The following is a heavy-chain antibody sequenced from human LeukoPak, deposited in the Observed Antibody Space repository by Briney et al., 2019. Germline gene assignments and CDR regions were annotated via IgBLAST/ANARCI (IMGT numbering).Heavy chain of an antibody. J-gene: IGHJ4*02. V-gene: IGHV3-30*19. Sequence: GGSLRLSCAASGFTFSSFGMHWVRQAPGKGLEWVAVISYDGSNKYYADSVKGRFTISRDNSKNTLYLQMNSLRAEDTAVYYCARDKGDYGLFDYWGQGTLVSVSS. CDR3: ARDKGDYGLFDY. CDR2: ISYDGSNK. D-gene: IGHD4-17*01. CDR1: GFTFSSFG.